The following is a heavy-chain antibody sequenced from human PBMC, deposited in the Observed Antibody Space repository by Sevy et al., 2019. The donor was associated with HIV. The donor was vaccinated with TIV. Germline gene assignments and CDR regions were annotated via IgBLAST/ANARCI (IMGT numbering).Heavy chain of an antibody. CDR2: ISGSGDDTI. D-gene: IGHD4-17*01. CDR1: GFILSDYY. V-gene: IGHV3-11*01. J-gene: IGHJ6*02. CDR3: ARDHVKDGDLGDYYYYAMDV. Sequence: GGSLRLSCAASGFILSDYYMSWVRQAPGKGLEWVSYISGSGDDTIYYAESVKGRFTISRDNTKNSLYLTMNSLRAEDTAVYYCARDHVKDGDLGDYYYYAMDVWGQGTTVTVSS.